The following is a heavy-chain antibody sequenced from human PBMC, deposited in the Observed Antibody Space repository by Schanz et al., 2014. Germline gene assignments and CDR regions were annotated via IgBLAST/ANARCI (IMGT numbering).Heavy chain of an antibody. Sequence: QVQLVESGGGLVKPGGSLRLSCAASRFIFSDYYMSWVRQAPGKGLEWVSYISSSGTTIYYSDSVKGRFTISRDNAKNSLYLQMNSLRAEDTAVYYCARHTAGRYAYFYYGMDVWGRGTTVTVSS. CDR2: ISSSGTTI. V-gene: IGHV3-11*01. J-gene: IGHJ6*02. CDR3: ARHTAGRYAYFYYGMDV. CDR1: RFIFSDYY. D-gene: IGHD3-16*01.